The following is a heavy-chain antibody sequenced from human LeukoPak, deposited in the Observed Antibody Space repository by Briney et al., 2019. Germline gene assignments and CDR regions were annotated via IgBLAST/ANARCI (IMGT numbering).Heavy chain of an antibody. CDR1: GCTFSSYA. D-gene: IGHD6-19*01. CDR3: ARDRAGSGSDY. CDR2: IIPILGIA. J-gene: IGHJ4*02. V-gene: IGHV1-69*04. Sequence: GASVNVSCKSSGCTFSSYAISWVRQAPGQGLEWMGRIIPILGIANYAQKFQGRVTITADKSTSTAYMELRSLRSEDTAVYYCARDRAGSGSDYWGEGTLVTVSS.